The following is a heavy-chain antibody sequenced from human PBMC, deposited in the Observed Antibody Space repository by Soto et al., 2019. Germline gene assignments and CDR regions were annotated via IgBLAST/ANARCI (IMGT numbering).Heavy chain of an antibody. CDR2: ILYDGINK. CDR3: AKDSNRCWSNFDS. CDR1: GFILSNNA. D-gene: IGHD3-16*02. V-gene: IGHV3-30*18. J-gene: IGHJ4*02. Sequence: QVQLVESGGGVVQPGRSLRLSCAASGFILSNNAMHWVRQARGKGLEWVAVILYDGINKYYADSVRCRFTISRDNSENTLYLEMNSLRTEDTPYYCCAKDSNRCWSNFDSWGQGTLVTVSS.